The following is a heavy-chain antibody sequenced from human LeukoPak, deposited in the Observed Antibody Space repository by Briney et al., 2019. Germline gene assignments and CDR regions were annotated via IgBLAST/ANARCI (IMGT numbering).Heavy chain of an antibody. V-gene: IGHV4-59*12. CDR1: GASISHSY. J-gene: IGHJ4*02. CDR3: ATSYGPLDY. CDR2: IYYSGST. Sequence: SETLSLTCTVSGASISHSYWSWIRQSPGTGLECIGYIYYSGSTSYNPSLKSRVTISVDTSKNQFSLKLSSVTAADTAVYYCATSYGPLDYWGQGTLVTVSS. D-gene: IGHD1-26*01.